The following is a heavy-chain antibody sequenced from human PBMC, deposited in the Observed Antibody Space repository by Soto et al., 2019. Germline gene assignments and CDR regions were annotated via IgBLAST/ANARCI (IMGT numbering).Heavy chain of an antibody. CDR1: GGSISSYY. D-gene: IGHD2-2*01. CDR3: ARGLRRQLLNWFDP. V-gene: IGHV4-4*07. J-gene: IGHJ5*02. CDR2: IYTSGST. Sequence: PSETLSLTCTVSGGSISSYYCSWIRQPAGKGLEWIGRIYTSGSTNYNPSLKSRVTISVDTSKNQFSLKLSSVTAADTAVYYCARGLRRQLLNWFDPWRQGTLVSGS.